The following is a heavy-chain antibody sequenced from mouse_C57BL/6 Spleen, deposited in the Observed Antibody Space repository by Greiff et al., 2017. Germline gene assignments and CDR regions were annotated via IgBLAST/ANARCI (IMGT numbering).Heavy chain of an antibody. J-gene: IGHJ2*01. V-gene: IGHV7-3*01. CDR2: IRNKANGYTT. D-gene: IGHD1-1*01. CDR3: ARCGSSSYYFDY. Sequence: EVQRVESGGGLVQPGGSLSLSCAASGFTFTDYYMSWVRQPPGKALEWLGFIRNKANGYTTEYSASVKGRFTISRDNSQSILYLQMNALRAEDSATYYCARCGSSSYYFDYWGQGTTLTVSS. CDR1: GFTFTDYY.